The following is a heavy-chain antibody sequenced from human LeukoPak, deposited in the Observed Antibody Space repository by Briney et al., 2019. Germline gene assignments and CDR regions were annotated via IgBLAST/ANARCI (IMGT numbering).Heavy chain of an antibody. CDR3: ARGGGSSWFFRAVLYFDY. J-gene: IGHJ4*02. Sequence: SETLTLPCTLPGDPIRRYYWTWLRQPPGKALEWIGNIYYSGSTNYNPSLKSRVTISVDTSKNQFSLKLSSVTAADTAVYYCARGGGSSWFFRAVLYFDYWGQGTLVTVSS. CDR1: GDPIRRYY. D-gene: IGHD6-13*01. V-gene: IGHV4-59*01. CDR2: IYYSGST.